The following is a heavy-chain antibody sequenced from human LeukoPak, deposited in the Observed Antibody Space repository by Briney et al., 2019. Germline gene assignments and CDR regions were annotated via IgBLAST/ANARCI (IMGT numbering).Heavy chain of an antibody. J-gene: IGHJ4*02. V-gene: IGHV3-23*01. D-gene: IGHD6-19*01. CDR1: GFTFSSDA. CDR3: AKFTPGQWLVPLDS. CDR2: VSGSGGST. Sequence: GALRLSCAAAGFTFSSDAMSWVRQAPGKGLEWVSAVSGSGGSTYYADSVKGRFTISRDNSKNTLYLQMNSLRAEDTAVYYCAKFTPGQWLVPLDSWGQGTLVTVSS.